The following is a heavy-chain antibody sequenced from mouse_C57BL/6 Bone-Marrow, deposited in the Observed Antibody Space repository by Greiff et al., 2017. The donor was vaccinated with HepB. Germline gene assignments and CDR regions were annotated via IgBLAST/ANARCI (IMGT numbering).Heavy chain of an antibody. D-gene: IGHD4-1*01. CDR3: AREMGRRDRMDY. Sequence: EVKLVESGGGLVKPGGSLKLSCAASGFTFSSYAMSWVRQTPEKRLEWVATISDGGSYTYYPDNVKGRFTISRDNAKNNRYLQMSHLKSEDTAMYYCAREMGRRDRMDYWGQGTSVTVSS. CDR1: GFTFSSYA. J-gene: IGHJ4*01. V-gene: IGHV5-4*01. CDR2: ISDGGSYT.